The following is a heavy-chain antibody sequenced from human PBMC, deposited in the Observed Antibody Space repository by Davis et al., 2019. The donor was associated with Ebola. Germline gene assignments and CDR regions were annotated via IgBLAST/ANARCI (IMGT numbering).Heavy chain of an antibody. CDR2: INGDRGRI. Sequence: GASLKISCATSGFTFGDYTMHWVRQAPGKGLEWVAFINGDRGRIDYADSLKGRFTISGDNSKNSLYLQMNSLTTEDTALYYCAKAKFSGSALIGHWGQGTLVTVSS. CDR1: GFTFGDYT. CDR3: AKAKFSGSALIGH. D-gene: IGHD1-26*01. J-gene: IGHJ4*02. V-gene: IGHV3-43*02.